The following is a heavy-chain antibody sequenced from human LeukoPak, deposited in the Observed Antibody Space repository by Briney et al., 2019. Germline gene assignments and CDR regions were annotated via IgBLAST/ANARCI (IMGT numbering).Heavy chain of an antibody. CDR3: ARDSAWLSYFDY. D-gene: IGHD3-22*01. Sequence: GGSLRLSCAASGFTFSSYSMNWVRQAPGKGLEWVSYISSSSSTIYYADSVKGRFTISRDNSKNTLYLQMNSLRTEDTAVYYCARDSAWLSYFDYWGQGSLVTVSS. J-gene: IGHJ4*02. V-gene: IGHV3-48*01. CDR2: ISSSSSTI. CDR1: GFTFSSYS.